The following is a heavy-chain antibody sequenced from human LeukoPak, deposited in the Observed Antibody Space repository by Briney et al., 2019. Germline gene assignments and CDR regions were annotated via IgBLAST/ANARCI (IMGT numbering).Heavy chain of an antibody. CDR2: INPSGGST. Sequence: ASVKVSCKASGYTFTSYYMHWVRQAPGQGLEWMGIINPSGGSTSYAQKFQGRVTMTRDTSTGTVYMELSSLRSEDTAVYYCAREPRSGTVAFDIWGQGTMVTVSS. V-gene: IGHV1-46*01. D-gene: IGHD3-10*01. J-gene: IGHJ3*02. CDR3: AREPRSGTVAFDI. CDR1: GYTFTSYY.